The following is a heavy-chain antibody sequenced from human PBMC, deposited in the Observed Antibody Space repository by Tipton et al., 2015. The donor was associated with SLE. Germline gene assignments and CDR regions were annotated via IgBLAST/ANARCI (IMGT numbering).Heavy chain of an antibody. Sequence: TLSLTCAVYGGSFSGYYWSWIRQPPGKGLEWIGEINHSGSTNYNPSLKSRVTISVDTSKNQFSLKLSSVTAADTAVYYCASPAYYDFWSDSDAFDIWGQGTMVTVSS. CDR1: GGSFSGYY. CDR2: INHSGST. J-gene: IGHJ3*02. CDR3: ASPAYYDFWSDSDAFDI. D-gene: IGHD3-3*01. V-gene: IGHV4-34*01.